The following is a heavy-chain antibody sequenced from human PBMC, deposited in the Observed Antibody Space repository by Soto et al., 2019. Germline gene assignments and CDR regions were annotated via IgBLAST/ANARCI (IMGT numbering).Heavy chain of an antibody. Sequence: QVQLVQSGAEVKKPGASVKVSCKASGYTFTGYYMHWVRQAPGQGLEWMGWINPNSGGTNYAQKFQGWVTMTRDTYISTAYMELSRLRSDDTAVYYCARGGVTIFGVVQNWFDPWGQGTLVTVSS. J-gene: IGHJ5*02. CDR1: GYTFTGYY. V-gene: IGHV1-2*04. CDR3: ARGGVTIFGVVQNWFDP. CDR2: INPNSGGT. D-gene: IGHD3-3*01.